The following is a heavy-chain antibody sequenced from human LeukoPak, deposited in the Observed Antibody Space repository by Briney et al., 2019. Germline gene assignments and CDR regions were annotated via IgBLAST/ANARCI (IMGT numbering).Heavy chain of an antibody. CDR1: GGTFSSYA. CDR3: ARGPLRFLGGIGY. V-gene: IGHV1-69*13. J-gene: IGHJ4*02. CDR2: IIPIFGTA. Sequence: SVKVSCKASGGTFSSYAISWVRQAPGQGLEWMGGIIPIFGTANYAQRFQGRVTITADESTSTAYMELSSLRSEDTAVYYCARGPLRFLGGIGYWGQGTLVTVSS. D-gene: IGHD3-3*01.